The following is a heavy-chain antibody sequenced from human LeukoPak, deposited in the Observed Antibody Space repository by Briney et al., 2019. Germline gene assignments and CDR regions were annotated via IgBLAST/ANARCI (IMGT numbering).Heavy chain of an antibody. V-gene: IGHV4-30-4*01. CDR3: ARALEGIAAAGTRVWYFDL. Sequence: SETLSLTCTVSGGSISSGDYYWSWIRQPPGKGLEWIGYIYYSGSTYYNPSLKSRVTISVDTSKSQFSLKLSSVTAADTAVYYCARALEGIAAAGTRVWYFDLWGRGTLVTVSS. D-gene: IGHD6-13*01. J-gene: IGHJ2*01. CDR1: GGSISSGDYY. CDR2: IYYSGST.